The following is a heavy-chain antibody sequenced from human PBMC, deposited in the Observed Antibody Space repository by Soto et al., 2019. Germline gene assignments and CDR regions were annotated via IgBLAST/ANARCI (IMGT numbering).Heavy chain of an antibody. V-gene: IGHV3-23*01. CDR2: ISGSGGST. CDR1: GFTFSSYA. CDR3: AKDFPSRAYYYYGMDV. Sequence: EVQLLESGGGLVQPGGSLRLSCAASGFTFSSYAMSWVRQAPGKGLEWVSAISGSGGSTYYADSVKGRFTISRDNSKNTLYLQMNSLRAEDTAVYYCAKDFPSRAYYYYGMDVWGQGTTVTVSS. J-gene: IGHJ6*02.